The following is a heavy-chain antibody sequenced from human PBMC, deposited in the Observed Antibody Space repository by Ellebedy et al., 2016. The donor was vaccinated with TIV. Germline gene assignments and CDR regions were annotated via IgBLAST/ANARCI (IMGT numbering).Heavy chain of an antibody. CDR1: GFTFSSYS. Sequence: GGSLRLSCVASGFTFSSYSMNWVRQAPGKGLEWVSFISSSSSTIYYADSVKGRFTISRDNAKNSLYLQMNSLRAEDTAVYYCARGLTMYYFDYWGQGTLVTVSS. V-gene: IGHV3-48*01. CDR2: ISSSSSTI. J-gene: IGHJ4*02. D-gene: IGHD3-10*02. CDR3: ARGLTMYYFDY.